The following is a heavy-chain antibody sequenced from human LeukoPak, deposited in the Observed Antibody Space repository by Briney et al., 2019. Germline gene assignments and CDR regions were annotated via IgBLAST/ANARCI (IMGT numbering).Heavy chain of an antibody. Sequence: SETLSLTCTVSGGSISSYFWSWIRQPPGKGLEWIWYIYYSGSTNYNPSLKSRVTISVDTSKNQFSLKLSSVTAADTAVYYCARLGYCSGGSCYYLDYWGQGTLVTVSS. V-gene: IGHV4-59*01. CDR3: ARLGYCSGGSCYYLDY. D-gene: IGHD2-15*01. CDR1: GGSISSYF. CDR2: IYYSGST. J-gene: IGHJ4*02.